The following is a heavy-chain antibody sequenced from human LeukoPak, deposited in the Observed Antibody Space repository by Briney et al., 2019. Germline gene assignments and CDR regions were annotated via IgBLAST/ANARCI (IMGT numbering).Heavy chain of an antibody. CDR1: GASITSFY. CDR3: AGDRYSAYWYYY. Sequence: SETLSLTCTVSGASITSFYWHWIRQSPGKGLEYIGIIHYSGGTNYNPSLRSRVTISLDTSKSQFSLELDSVTAADTAVYFCAGDRYSAYWYYYWGQGTLVTVSS. D-gene: IGHD2-8*02. V-gene: IGHV4-59*01. CDR2: IHYSGGT. J-gene: IGHJ4*02.